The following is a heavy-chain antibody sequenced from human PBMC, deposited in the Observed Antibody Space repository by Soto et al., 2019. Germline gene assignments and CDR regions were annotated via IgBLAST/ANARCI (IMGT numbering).Heavy chain of an antibody. V-gene: IGHV4-31*03. CDR1: AGSIRSGGYY. CDR3: ARAHHAAGMSHGFDP. J-gene: IGHJ5*02. CDR2: IYYSGST. Sequence: QVQLQESGPGLVKPSQTLSLTCTVSAGSIRSGGYYWRWIRQHPGKGLEWIGYIYYSGSTYYNPYLKRRVTISVDKSKSQFSLKLSSVTAADTAVYYCARAHHAAGMSHGFDPWGQGTLVPVSS. D-gene: IGHD1-20*01.